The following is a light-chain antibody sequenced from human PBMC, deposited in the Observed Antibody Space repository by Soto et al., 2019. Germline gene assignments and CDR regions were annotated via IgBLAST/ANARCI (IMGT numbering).Light chain of an antibody. CDR3: MQNIHWPLT. V-gene: IGKV2-30*01. CDR2: QVS. Sequence: DVVMTQSPLSLPFILGQSASISCRSIHSIVASDGNTYLNWVHQRPGQSPRRLIYQVSNRESRVPDRFSGSGSGADFTLLISSVEAEDVGVYYCMQNIHWPLTCGGGTKVEIK. J-gene: IGKJ4*02. CDR1: HSIVASDGNTY.